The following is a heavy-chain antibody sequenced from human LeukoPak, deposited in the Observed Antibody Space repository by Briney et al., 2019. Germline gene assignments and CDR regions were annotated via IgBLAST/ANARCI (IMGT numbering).Heavy chain of an antibody. J-gene: IGHJ3*01. D-gene: IGHD5-18*01. V-gene: IGHV4-59*08. CDR2: IYYSGST. CDR1: GGSFSGYY. Sequence: SETLSLTCAVYGGSFSGYYWSWIRQPPGKGLEWIGYIYYSGSTNYNPSLKSRVTISVDTSKNQFSLKLSSVTAADTAVYYCARPGVGSGRYGAFDVWGQGTMVTVSS. CDR3: ARPGVGSGRYGAFDV.